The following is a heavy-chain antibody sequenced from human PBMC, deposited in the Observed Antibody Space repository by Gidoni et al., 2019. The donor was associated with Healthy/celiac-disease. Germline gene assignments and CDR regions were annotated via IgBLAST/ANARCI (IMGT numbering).Heavy chain of an antibody. CDR1: GFTFSSYA. J-gene: IGHJ5*02. Sequence: QVQLVESGGGVVQPGRSLRISCAASGFTFSSYAMHWVRQAPGKGREWVEVISYDGSNKYYADSVKGRFTISRDNSKNTLYLQMNSLRAEDTAVYYCARGRGAAAGEYNWFDPWGQGTLVTVSS. D-gene: IGHD6-13*01. CDR2: ISYDGSNK. V-gene: IGHV3-30*04. CDR3: ARGRGAAAGEYNWFDP.